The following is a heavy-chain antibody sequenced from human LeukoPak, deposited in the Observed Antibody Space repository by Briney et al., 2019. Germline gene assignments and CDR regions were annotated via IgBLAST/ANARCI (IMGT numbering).Heavy chain of an antibody. J-gene: IGHJ4*02. V-gene: IGHV3-53*01. Sequence: GGSLRLSCAASGFTVSSNYMSWVRQAPGKGLEWVSVIYSGGSTYYADSVKGRFTISRDNYKNTLYLQMNSLRAEDTAVYYCAKGGDDFWSGYRSYPYPFDYWGQGTLVTVSS. CDR1: GFTVSSNY. D-gene: IGHD3-3*01. CDR3: AKGGDDFWSGYRSYPYPFDY. CDR2: IYSGGST.